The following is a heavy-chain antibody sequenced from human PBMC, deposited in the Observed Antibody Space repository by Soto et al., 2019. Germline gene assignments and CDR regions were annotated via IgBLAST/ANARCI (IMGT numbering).Heavy chain of an antibody. CDR1: GFTFSNVC. CDR2: VKSKTHGGTT. Sequence: GGSLRLSCAAFGFTFSNVCINCVLQAPGKGLEWVGRVKSKTHGGTTDFAASVKGRFAISRDDSISMAFMRMNSLKIEDTAVYYCTTDSYITVTPVRLDYWGHGTLVTVSS. V-gene: IGHV3-15*07. J-gene: IGHJ4*01. D-gene: IGHD4-4*01. CDR3: TTDSYITVTPVRLDY.